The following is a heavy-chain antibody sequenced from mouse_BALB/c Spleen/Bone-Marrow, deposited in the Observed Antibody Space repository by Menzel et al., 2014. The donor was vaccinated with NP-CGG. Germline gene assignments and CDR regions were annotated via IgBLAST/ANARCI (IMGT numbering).Heavy chain of an antibody. CDR3: ARRTTGVAPFDY. CDR1: GYAFTNYL. D-gene: IGHD1-1*01. CDR2: INPGSRST. J-gene: IGHJ2*01. V-gene: IGHV1-54*01. Sequence: VKVVESGAELARPGTSVKVSCKASGYAFTNYLIEWVKQRPGQGLERIGVINPGSRSTNYNEKFKGKATLTADKSSSTAYVQLSSLTSDDSAVYFCARRTTGVAPFDYWGQGTTLTVSS.